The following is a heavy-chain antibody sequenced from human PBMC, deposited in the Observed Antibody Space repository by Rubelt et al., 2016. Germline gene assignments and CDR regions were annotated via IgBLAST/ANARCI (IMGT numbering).Heavy chain of an antibody. Sequence: QVQLQESGPGPVKPSETLSLTCSVSGVSISTYYWSWIRQAPGKGLEWIGYLFYTASTNYNPSRKSRVTISADTSKNQFSLKRSSVTAADTAVYYCARDSDYGMDVWGRGTTVTVSS. D-gene: IGHD3-10*01. CDR3: ARDSDYGMDV. J-gene: IGHJ6*02. CDR1: GVSISTYY. CDR2: LFYTAST. V-gene: IGHV4-59*01.